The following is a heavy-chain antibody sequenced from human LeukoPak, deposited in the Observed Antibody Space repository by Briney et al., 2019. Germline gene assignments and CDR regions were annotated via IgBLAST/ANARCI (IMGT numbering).Heavy chain of an antibody. J-gene: IGHJ4*02. Sequence: GGSLRLSCAASGFTFSNYGMHWVRQAPGKGLEWVAFVRYDGGGKYHADSAKGRLTISRDNSKNTLYLQMNSLKSEDTAIYYCVKDSGRVTIFGVLIPLDYWGQGILVTVSS. CDR3: VKDSGRVTIFGVLIPLDY. V-gene: IGHV3-30*02. D-gene: IGHD3-3*01. CDR1: GFTFSNYG. CDR2: VRYDGGGK.